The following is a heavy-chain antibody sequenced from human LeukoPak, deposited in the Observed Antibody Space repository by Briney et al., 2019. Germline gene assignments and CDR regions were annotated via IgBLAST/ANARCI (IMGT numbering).Heavy chain of an antibody. J-gene: IGHJ4*02. CDR3: ARQNYGSAPLRY. CDR1: GGSFSGYY. D-gene: IGHD3-10*01. CDR2: INHSGNT. V-gene: IGHV4-34*01. Sequence: SETLSLTCAVYGGSFSGYYWSWIRQPPGKGLEWIGEINHSGNTNYNPSLMSRVTISVDASKNQFSLKLSSVTAADTAVYFCARQNYGSAPLRYWGQGTLVTVSS.